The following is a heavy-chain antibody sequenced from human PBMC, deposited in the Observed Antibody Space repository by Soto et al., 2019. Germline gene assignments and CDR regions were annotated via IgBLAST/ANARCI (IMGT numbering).Heavy chain of an antibody. J-gene: IGHJ6*02. CDR1: GFTFSSYG. Sequence: QVQLVESGGGVVQPGRSLRLSCAASGFTFSSYGMHWVRQAPGKGLEWVAVIWYDGSNKYYADSVKGRFTISRDNSKNTLYLQMNGLRAEDTAVYYCARTGIVATIPNYYYYGMGVWGQGTTFTVSS. D-gene: IGHD5-12*01. CDR2: IWYDGSNK. CDR3: ARTGIVATIPNYYYYGMGV. V-gene: IGHV3-33*01.